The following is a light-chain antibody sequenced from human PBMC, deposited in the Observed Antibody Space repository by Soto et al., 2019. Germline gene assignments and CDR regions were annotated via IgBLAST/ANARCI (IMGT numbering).Light chain of an antibody. V-gene: IGLV2-8*01. CDR3: TSYTRYTALV. CDR1: SSDVGGYNY. CDR2: EVS. Sequence: QSALTQPPSASGSPGQSVTISCAGTSSDVGGYNYVSWYQQYPGKVPKLMIYEVSERPSGVPDRFSGSKSGNTAFLTVSGLQPEDEADYHCTSYTRYTALVFGTGTKVTVL. J-gene: IGLJ1*01.